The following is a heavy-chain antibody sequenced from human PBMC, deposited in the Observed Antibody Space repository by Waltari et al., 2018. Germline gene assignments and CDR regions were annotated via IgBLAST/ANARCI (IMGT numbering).Heavy chain of an antibody. CDR3: AKDIFWWAFDH. CDR2: ISHQDDTT. J-gene: IGHJ4*02. V-gene: IGHV3-23*01. CDR1: GFPLGRNA. D-gene: IGHD2-21*01. Sequence: EVKLLESGGGLAHPGESLGLSCSTSGFPLGRNAMGGVRQAPGKGLEWVAAISHQDDTTYYAESVKGRFTVSRDVSQSTFSLQMNSLRADDTAMYYCAKDIFWWAFDHWGQGALVTVSS.